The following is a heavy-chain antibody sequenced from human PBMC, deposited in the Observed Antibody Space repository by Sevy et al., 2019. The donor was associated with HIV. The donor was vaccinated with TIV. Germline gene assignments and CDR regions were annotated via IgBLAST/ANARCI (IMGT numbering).Heavy chain of an antibody. J-gene: IGHJ6*02. D-gene: IGHD3-10*01. CDR1: GGSISSGGYY. CDR3: ARDREVRGVRDHYYGMDV. V-gene: IGHV4-31*03. CDR2: IYYSGST. Sequence: SETLSLTCTVSGGSISSGGYYWSWIRQHPGKGLAWIGYIYYSGSTYYNPSLKSRVTISVDTSKNQFSLKLSSVTAADTAVYYCARDREVRGVRDHYYGMDVWGQGTTVTVSS.